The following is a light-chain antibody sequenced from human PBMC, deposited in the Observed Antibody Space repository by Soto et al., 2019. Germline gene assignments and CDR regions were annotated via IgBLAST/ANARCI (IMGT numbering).Light chain of an antibody. CDR3: QQYGDSPT. V-gene: IGKV3-20*01. CDR1: QSVTSSY. Sequence: EIVLTQSPGTLSLSPGEGATLSCRASQSVTSSYLAWFQQKAGQAPRLLIYAASSRATGTPARFRGSGSGTDFTLTISRLEPEDFAVYYCQQYGDSPTFGGGTKVDIK. J-gene: IGKJ4*01. CDR2: AAS.